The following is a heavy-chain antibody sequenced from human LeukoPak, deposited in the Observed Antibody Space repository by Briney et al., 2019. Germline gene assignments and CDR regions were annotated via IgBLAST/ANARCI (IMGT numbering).Heavy chain of an antibody. CDR3: AKDGAWLRFDD. CDR2: ISPGGGPT. J-gene: IGHJ4*02. Sequence: GGSLRLSCAGSGFPFSSHGMNWVRQAPGKGLEWVSGISPGGGPTYYADSVRGRFSISRDDLKNTLYLQMTNLRAEDTAVYYCAKDGAWLRFDDWGQGILVTVSS. V-gene: IGHV3-23*01. CDR1: GFPFSSHG. D-gene: IGHD5-12*01.